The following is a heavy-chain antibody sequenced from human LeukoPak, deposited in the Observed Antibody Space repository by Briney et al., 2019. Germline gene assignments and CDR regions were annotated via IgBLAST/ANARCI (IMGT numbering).Heavy chain of an antibody. D-gene: IGHD3-3*01. CDR2: ISYDGSNK. V-gene: IGHV3-30-3*01. J-gene: IGHJ4*02. Sequence: GRSLRLSCAASRFTFSSYAMHWVRQAPGKGLEWVALISYDGSNKYYADSVKGRFTISRDNSKNTLYLQMNSLRAEDSAVYYCASDMSYSGYYIDYWGQGTLVTVSS. CDR3: ASDMSYSGYYIDY. CDR1: RFTFSSYA.